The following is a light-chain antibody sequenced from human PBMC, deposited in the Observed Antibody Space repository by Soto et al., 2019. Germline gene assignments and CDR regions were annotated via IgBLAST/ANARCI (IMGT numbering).Light chain of an antibody. CDR1: QSLSNNY. J-gene: IGKJ4*01. V-gene: IGKV3D-20*01. Sequence: EIVLTQSPATLSLSPGERATLSCGASQSLSNNYLAWYQQKPGLAPRLLIYDAFSRATGISDRFSGSGSGTDFTLTISRLEPEEFAVYYCQQYASSPLVFGGGTKVEIK. CDR3: QQYASSPLV. CDR2: DAF.